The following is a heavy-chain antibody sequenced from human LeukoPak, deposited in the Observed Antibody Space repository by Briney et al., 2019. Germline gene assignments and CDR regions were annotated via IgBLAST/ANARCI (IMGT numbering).Heavy chain of an antibody. Sequence: PGGSLRLSCAASGFTFSSYSMNWVRQAPGKGLEWVAAISTTSGNIYYADSVKGRFTISRDNAKNSLYLQMNSLRAEDTAVYYCASSNYYGSGSYYKEGRFDYWGQGTLVTVSS. CDR2: ISTTSGNI. V-gene: IGHV3-21*01. D-gene: IGHD3-10*01. CDR3: ASSNYYGSGSYYKEGRFDY. CDR1: GFTFSSYS. J-gene: IGHJ4*02.